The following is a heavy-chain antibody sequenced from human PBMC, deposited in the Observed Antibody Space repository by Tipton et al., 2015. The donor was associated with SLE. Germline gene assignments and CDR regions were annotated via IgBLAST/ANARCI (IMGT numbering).Heavy chain of an antibody. D-gene: IGHD3-22*01. Sequence: TLSLTCAVSGYSISSGYYWGWIRQPPGKGLEWIGSIYHSGSTNYNPSLKSRVTISVDKSKNQFSLKLSSVTAADTAVYYCARGTYYYDSSGYYLFDYWGQGTLVTVSS. CDR1: GYSISSGYY. CDR3: ARGTYYYDSSGYYLFDY. V-gene: IGHV4-38-2*01. J-gene: IGHJ4*02. CDR2: IYHSGST.